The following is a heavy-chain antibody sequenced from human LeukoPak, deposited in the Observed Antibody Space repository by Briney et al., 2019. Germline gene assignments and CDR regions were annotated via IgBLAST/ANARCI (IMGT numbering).Heavy chain of an antibody. V-gene: IGHV4-59*01. J-gene: IGHJ5*01. Sequence: PSETLSLTCTVSGGSISSYYWSWIRQPPGKGLEWIGYIYYSGSTNYNPSLKSRVTISVDTSKNQFSLKLTSVTAADTAVYYCARGGYDILTGYWNWFDPWGQGTLVTVSS. CDR2: IYYSGST. D-gene: IGHD3-9*01. CDR1: GGSISSYY. CDR3: ARGGYDILTGYWNWFDP.